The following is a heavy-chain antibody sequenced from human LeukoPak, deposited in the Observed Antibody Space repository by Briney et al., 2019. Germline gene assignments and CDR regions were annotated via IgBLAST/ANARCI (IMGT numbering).Heavy chain of an antibody. CDR3: ARHEDGYYYYGMDV. CDR1: GGSISSSSYY. V-gene: IGHV4-39*01. CDR2: IYYSGNT. J-gene: IGHJ6*02. Sequence: SETLSLTCTVSGGSISSSSYYWGWIRQPPGKGLEWIGSIYYSGNTYYNPSLKSRVTISADTSKNQFSLKLSSVTAADTAVYYCARHEDGYYYYGMDVWGQGTTVTVSS.